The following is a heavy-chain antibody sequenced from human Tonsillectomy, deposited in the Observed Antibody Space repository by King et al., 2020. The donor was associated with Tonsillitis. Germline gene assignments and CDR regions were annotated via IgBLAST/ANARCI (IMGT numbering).Heavy chain of an antibody. D-gene: IGHD1-26*01. CDR1: GFTVSDYY. CDR2: ISTIGSTT. CDR3: ARDRYSGSYYDY. J-gene: IGHJ4*02. V-gene: IGHV3-11*01. Sequence: VQLVESGGGFVKPGGSLRLSCAASGFTVSDYYMSWIRQVPGEGPEWLSYISTIGSTTVYADSVKGRFTISRDNAKNSLYLQMNSLRAEDTAVYYCARDRYSGSYYDYWGQGTLVTVSS.